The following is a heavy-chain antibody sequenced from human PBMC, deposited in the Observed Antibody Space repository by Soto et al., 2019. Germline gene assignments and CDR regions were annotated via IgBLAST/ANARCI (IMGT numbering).Heavy chain of an antibody. V-gene: IGHV2-5*02. CDR1: GFSLTTRGVG. D-gene: IGHD3-16*01. CDR2: IYWDDDK. J-gene: IGHJ5*02. Sequence: QITLKESGPTLVKPTQTLTLTCTFSGFSLTTRGVGVGWIRQPPGKALECLALIYWDDDKRYSPSLQSRLSITKDTSKSQVVLTMTNVDPVDTATYYCAPIPNYYQYDWFDPWGQGTLVSVSS. CDR3: APIPNYYQYDWFDP.